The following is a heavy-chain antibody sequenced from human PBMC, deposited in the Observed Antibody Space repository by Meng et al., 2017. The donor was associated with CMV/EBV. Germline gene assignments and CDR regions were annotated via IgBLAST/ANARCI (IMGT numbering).Heavy chain of an antibody. J-gene: IGHJ5*02. D-gene: IGHD5-18*01. CDR1: GYTFTGYY. Sequence: CKASGYTFTGYYMPWVRQAPGQGLEWMGWINPNSGGTNYAQKFQGRVTMTRDTSISTAYMELSRLRSDDTAVYYCARGYSYGYPWFDHWGQGTLVTVSS. CDR3: ARGYSYGYPWFDH. V-gene: IGHV1-2*02. CDR2: INPNSGGT.